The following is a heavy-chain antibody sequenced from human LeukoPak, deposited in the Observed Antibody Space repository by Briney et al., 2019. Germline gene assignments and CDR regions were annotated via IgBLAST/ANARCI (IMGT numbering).Heavy chain of an antibody. CDR3: ARDQGGVGY. Sequence: GGSLRLSCVASGITFSSYSMNWVRQAPGKGLEWVSYISSFSGTINYADSVKGRFTISRDNAKNSLYLQMNSLRAEDTAVYYCARDQGGVGYWGKGTLVTVSS. CDR2: ISSFSGTI. D-gene: IGHD3-16*01. V-gene: IGHV3-48*01. CDR1: GITFSSYS. J-gene: IGHJ4*02.